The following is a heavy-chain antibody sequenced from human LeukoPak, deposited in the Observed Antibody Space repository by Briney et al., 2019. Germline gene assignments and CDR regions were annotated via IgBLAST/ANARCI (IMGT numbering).Heavy chain of an antibody. CDR2: ISAGNGKT. J-gene: IGHJ4*02. Sequence: GASVKVSCKASGYTFTSYAIHWVRQAPGQTLEWLGWISAGNGKTKYSQSVQDRVTITRDTSATTAYMELTSLTSEDTAVYYCARDQGYQLLWYWGQGTLVTVSS. CDR1: GYTFTSYA. CDR3: ARDQGYQLLWY. D-gene: IGHD2-2*01. V-gene: IGHV1-3*01.